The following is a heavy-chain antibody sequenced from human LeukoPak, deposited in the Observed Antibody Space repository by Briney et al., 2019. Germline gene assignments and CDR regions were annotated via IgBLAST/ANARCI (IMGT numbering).Heavy chain of an antibody. J-gene: IGHJ4*02. CDR3: ARTYYYESSGYSNDY. Sequence: TGGSLRLSCAASGFTFSDYYMSWIRQAPGKGLEWVSYISSSSSYTNYADSVKGRFTISRDNAKNSLYLQMNSLRAEDTAVYYCARTYYYESSGYSNDYWGQGTLVTVSS. V-gene: IGHV3-11*06. CDR2: ISSSSSYT. D-gene: IGHD3-22*01. CDR1: GFTFSDYY.